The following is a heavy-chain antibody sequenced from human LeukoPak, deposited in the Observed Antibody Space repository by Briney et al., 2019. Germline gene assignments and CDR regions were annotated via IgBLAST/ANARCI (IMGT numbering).Heavy chain of an antibody. D-gene: IGHD3-3*01. Sequence: GASVKVSCKVSGYTLTELSMHWVRQAPGKGLEWMGGFDPEDGETIYAQKFQGRVTMTEDTSTDTAYMGLSSLRSEDTAVYYCATPRVGVARAELYFDYWGQGTLVTVSS. CDR3: ATPRVGVARAELYFDY. J-gene: IGHJ4*02. V-gene: IGHV1-24*01. CDR2: FDPEDGET. CDR1: GYTLTELS.